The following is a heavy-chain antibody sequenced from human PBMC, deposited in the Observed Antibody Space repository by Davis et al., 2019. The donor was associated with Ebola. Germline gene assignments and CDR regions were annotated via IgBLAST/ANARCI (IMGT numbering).Heavy chain of an antibody. Sequence: GESLKISCAASGFTFSDSAMHWVRQASGKGLVWVGRIRSKANSYATAYAASVKGRFTIPRDDSKTYLQMNSLKTEDTAVYYCTRRDGRDGYKITDYWGQGTLVTVSS. CDR3: TRRDGRDGYKITDY. D-gene: IGHD5-24*01. V-gene: IGHV3-73*01. CDR1: GFTFSDSA. J-gene: IGHJ4*02. CDR2: IRSKANSYAT.